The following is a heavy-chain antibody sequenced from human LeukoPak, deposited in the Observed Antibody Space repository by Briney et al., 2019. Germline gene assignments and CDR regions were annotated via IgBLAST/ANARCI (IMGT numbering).Heavy chain of an antibody. V-gene: IGHV3-21*01. J-gene: IGHJ4*02. D-gene: IGHD1-7*01. CDR3: ATINWNYVVGSDY. Sequence: GGSLRLSCAASGFTFSSNAMSWVRQAPGKGLEWVSSISSSSSYIYYADSVKGQFTISRDNAKNSLYLQMNSLRAEDTAVYYCATINWNYVVGSDYWGQGTLVTVSS. CDR2: ISSSSSYI. CDR1: GFTFSSNA.